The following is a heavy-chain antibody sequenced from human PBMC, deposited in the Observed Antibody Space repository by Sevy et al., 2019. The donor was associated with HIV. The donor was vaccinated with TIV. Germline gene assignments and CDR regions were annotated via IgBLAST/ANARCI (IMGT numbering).Heavy chain of an antibody. CDR3: ATGNGGGYDPGVHY. CDR1: GYTLTELS. Sequence: ASVKVSCKVSGYTLTELSMHWVRQAPGKGLEWMGGFDPEDGETIYAQTLQGRVTMTEDTSTDTAYMELSSLRAGDTAVYYCATGNGGGYDPGVHYWGQGTLVTVSS. J-gene: IGHJ4*02. CDR2: FDPEDGET. V-gene: IGHV1-24*01. D-gene: IGHD5-12*01.